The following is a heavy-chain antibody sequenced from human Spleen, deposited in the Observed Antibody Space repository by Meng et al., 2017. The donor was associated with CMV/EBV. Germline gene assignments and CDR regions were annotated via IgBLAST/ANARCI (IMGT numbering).Heavy chain of an antibody. Sequence: GGSLRLSCAASGFSFSSYAIHWVRQAPGKGLEWVSVTSSLGSENFYADSVEGRFTISRDSYKKTLYLQRDSLRAEDTAVDYCARDMVRGDTKYGMEVWGQGTTVTVSS. CDR1: GFSFSSYA. CDR3: ARDMVRGDTKYGMEV. J-gene: IGHJ6*02. D-gene: IGHD3-10*01. V-gene: IGHV3-30*04. CDR2: TSSLGSEN.